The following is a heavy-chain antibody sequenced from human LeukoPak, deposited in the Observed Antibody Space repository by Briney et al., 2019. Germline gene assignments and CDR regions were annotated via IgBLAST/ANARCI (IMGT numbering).Heavy chain of an antibody. J-gene: IGHJ5*02. CDR3: ARGGRSNWFDP. CDR2: INHSGST. CDR1: GGSFSGYY. D-gene: IGHD6-19*01. V-gene: IGHV4-34*01. Sequence: SSETLSLTCAVYGGSFSGYYWSWIRQPPGKGLEWIGEINHSGSTNYNPSLKSRVTISVDTSKNQFSLKLSSVTAADTAVYYCARGGRSNWFDPWGQGTLVTVSS.